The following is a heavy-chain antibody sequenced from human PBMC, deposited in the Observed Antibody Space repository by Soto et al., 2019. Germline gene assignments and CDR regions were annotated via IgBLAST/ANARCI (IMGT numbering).Heavy chain of an antibody. CDR2: INHSGST. V-gene: IGHV4-34*01. D-gene: IGHD6-19*01. J-gene: IGHJ4*02. CDR1: GGSFGGYY. Sequence: QVQLQQWGAGLLKPSETLSLTCAVYGGSFGGYYWSWIRQPPGKGLEWIGEINHSGSTNYNPSLKSRVTISVDTSKNQFSLKLSSVTAADTAVYYCARGPSGWYLGWGQGTLVTVSS. CDR3: ARGPSGWYLG.